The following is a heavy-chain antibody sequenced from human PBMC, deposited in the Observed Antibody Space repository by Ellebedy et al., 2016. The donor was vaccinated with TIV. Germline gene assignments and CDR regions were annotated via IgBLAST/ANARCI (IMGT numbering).Heavy chain of an antibody. D-gene: IGHD6-19*01. Sequence: ESLKISCAASGFTFSSAWMSWVRQPPGKGLEWIGSMSYTINTYCNPSLESRVSISIDTSKNPFSLKVTSVTAADTAVYYCARRWAGAGSRNEYFEPWGQGTLVTVSS. V-gene: IGHV4-38-2*01. CDR2: MSYTINT. CDR3: ARRWAGAGSRNEYFEP. CDR1: GFTFSSAW. J-gene: IGHJ1*01.